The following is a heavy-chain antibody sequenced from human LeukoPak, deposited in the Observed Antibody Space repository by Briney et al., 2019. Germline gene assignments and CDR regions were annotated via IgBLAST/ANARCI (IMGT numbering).Heavy chain of an antibody. D-gene: IGHD2-15*01. Sequence: GGSLRLSCAASGFTFGSHGMSWVRQGPGKGLEWVSVISGGAGTTFYADSVKGRFAISRDNSKNTLYLQMNSLRAEDTAVYYCAKVGYCSGGSCSLYFDYWGQGTLVTVSS. CDR2: ISGGAGTT. V-gene: IGHV3-23*01. CDR3: AKVGYCSGGSCSLYFDY. CDR1: GFTFGSHG. J-gene: IGHJ4*02.